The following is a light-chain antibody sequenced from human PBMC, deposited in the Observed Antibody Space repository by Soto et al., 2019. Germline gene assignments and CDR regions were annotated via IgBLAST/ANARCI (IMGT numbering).Light chain of an antibody. CDR1: QTVPSSY. J-gene: IGKJ5*01. CDR3: QQYAWSPLT. Sequence: EIVLTQSPGTLSLSPGERATLSCRASQTVPSSYLAWYQQRPGQAPRLLMYDVSIRATGIPDRFSGSESGTDFTLTISSLEPEDFAVYYCQQYAWSPLTFGQGTRLEIK. CDR2: DVS. V-gene: IGKV3-20*01.